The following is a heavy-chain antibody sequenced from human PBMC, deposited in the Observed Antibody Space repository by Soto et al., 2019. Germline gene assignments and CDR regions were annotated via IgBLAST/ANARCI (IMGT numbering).Heavy chain of an antibody. V-gene: IGHV3-23*01. CDR1: GFTFSSYA. CDR3: AKDSRIAARPRYSYGMDV. J-gene: IGHJ6*02. CDR2: ISGSGGST. D-gene: IGHD6-6*01. Sequence: GGSLRLSCAASGFTFSSYAMSWVRQAPGKGLEWVSAISGSGGSTYYADSVKGRFTISRDNSKNTLYLQMNSLRAEDTAVYYCAKDSRIAARPRYSYGMDVWGQGTTVTVSS.